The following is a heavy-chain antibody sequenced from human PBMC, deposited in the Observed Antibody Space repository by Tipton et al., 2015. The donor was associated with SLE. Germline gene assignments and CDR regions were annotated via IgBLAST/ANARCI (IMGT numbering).Heavy chain of an antibody. V-gene: IGHV4-59*11. Sequence: TLSLTCTVSSGSMSSHYWSWIRQPPGKGLEWIGYIYYNGITNFNPSLKSRVTISVDTSKTRFSLNLTSVTAADTAVYYCARIVGAPDYWGQGTLVIVSS. D-gene: IGHD1-26*01. CDR1: SGSMSSHY. J-gene: IGHJ4*02. CDR2: IYYNGIT. CDR3: ARIVGAPDY.